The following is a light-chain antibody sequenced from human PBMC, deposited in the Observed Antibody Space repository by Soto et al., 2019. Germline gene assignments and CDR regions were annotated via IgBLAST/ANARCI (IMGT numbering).Light chain of an antibody. CDR2: EVF. J-gene: IGLJ1*01. CDR3: ASFTTRTTYD. CDR1: GRDIGAYIF. V-gene: IGLV2-14*03. Sequence: QSVLTQPASVSGSPGQSITISCSGTGRDIGAYIFVSWYQQHPGKAPKLLLYEVFNRPSGVSNRFSGSKSGNTASLTISGLQAEDEAEYFCASFTTRTTYDFRTGTKVTVL.